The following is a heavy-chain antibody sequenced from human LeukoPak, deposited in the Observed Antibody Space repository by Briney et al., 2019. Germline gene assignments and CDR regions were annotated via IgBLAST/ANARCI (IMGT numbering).Heavy chain of an antibody. CDR1: GFTFSRHA. J-gene: IGHJ4*02. D-gene: IGHD5-18*01. CDR3: ARAYSYGASGFDY. CDR2: ISSGSTYI. V-gene: IGHV3-21*01. Sequence: GRSLSLSCAASGFTFSRHAMNWVSQAPGKGLEWVSSISSGSTYIYYADSVKGRFTISRDNAKNSLYLQMNSLRAEDTAVYYCARAYSYGASGFDYWGQGTLVTVSS.